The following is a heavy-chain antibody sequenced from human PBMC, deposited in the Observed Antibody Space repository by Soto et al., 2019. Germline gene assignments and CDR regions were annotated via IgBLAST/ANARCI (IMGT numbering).Heavy chain of an antibody. Sequence: GGSLRLSCAASGFTFSSYSMNWVRQAPGKGLECVSYISSSSSTIYYADSVKGRFTISRDNAKNSLYLQMNSLRAEDTAVYYCARDLGSSWYPEYFQHWGQGTLVTVSS. CDR2: ISSSSSTI. V-gene: IGHV3-48*01. CDR1: GFTFSSYS. D-gene: IGHD6-13*01. J-gene: IGHJ1*01. CDR3: ARDLGSSWYPEYFQH.